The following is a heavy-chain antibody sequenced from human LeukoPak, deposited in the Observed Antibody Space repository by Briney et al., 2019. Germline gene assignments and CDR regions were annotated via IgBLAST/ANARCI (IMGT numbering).Heavy chain of an antibody. J-gene: IGHJ6*02. Sequence: GGSLRLSCAASGFTVSSNYMSWVRQAPGKGLEWVAVISYDGSNKYYADSVKGRFTISRDNSKNTLYLQMNSLRAEDTAVYYCARGAHHFWSGYYEARYYYGMDVWGQGTTVTVSS. V-gene: IGHV3-30-3*01. CDR3: ARGAHHFWSGYYEARYYYGMDV. CDR1: GFTVSSNY. CDR2: ISYDGSNK. D-gene: IGHD3-3*02.